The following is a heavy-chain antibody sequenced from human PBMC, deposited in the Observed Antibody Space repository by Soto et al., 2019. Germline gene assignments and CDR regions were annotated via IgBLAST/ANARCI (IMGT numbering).Heavy chain of an antibody. V-gene: IGHV5-51*01. D-gene: IGHD1-7*01. CDR2: IYPEDSRP. J-gene: IGHJ4*02. Sequence: GESLKISCKGSGYSFTNYWVGWVRQMPGKGLEWMGLIYPEDSRPRYSPSFEGQVTISADKSISTAYLMWSSLKAADTAVYYCVTHSSPWNYDNPFDYWGQGTLVTVSS. CDR3: VTHSSPWNYDNPFDY. CDR1: GYSFTNYW.